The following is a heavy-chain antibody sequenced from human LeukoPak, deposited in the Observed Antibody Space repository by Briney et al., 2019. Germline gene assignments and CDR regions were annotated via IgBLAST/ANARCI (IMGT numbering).Heavy chain of an antibody. J-gene: IGHJ4*02. Sequence: AGGSLRLSCAASGFTFSSYGMHWVRQAPGKGLEWVAVISYDGSNKYYADSVKGRFTISRDNAKNSLYLQMNSLRAEDTAVYYCARDTVTNFDYWGQGTLVTVSS. CDR2: ISYDGSNK. V-gene: IGHV3-30*03. CDR1: GFTFSSYG. D-gene: IGHD4-17*01. CDR3: ARDTVTNFDY.